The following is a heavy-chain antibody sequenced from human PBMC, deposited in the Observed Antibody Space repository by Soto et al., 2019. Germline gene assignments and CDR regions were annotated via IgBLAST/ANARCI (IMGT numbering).Heavy chain of an antibody. CDR1: GYSFTSYW. CDR3: ASGGLGLYYFDY. V-gene: IGHV5-10-1*01. D-gene: IGHD3-9*01. Sequence: GESLKISCKGSGYSFTSYWISWVRQMPGKGLEWMGRIDPSDSYTNYSPSFQGHVTISADKSISTAYLQWSSLKASDTAMYYCASGGLGLYYFDYWGQGTLVTVSS. J-gene: IGHJ4*02. CDR2: IDPSDSYT.